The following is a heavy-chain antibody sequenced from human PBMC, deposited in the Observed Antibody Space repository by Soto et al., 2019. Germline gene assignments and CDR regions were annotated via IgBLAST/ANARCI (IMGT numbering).Heavy chain of an antibody. CDR1: GFTFSSYW. J-gene: IGHJ4*02. Sequence: EVQLVESGGGLVQPGGSLRLSCAASGFTFSSYWMHWVRQAPGKGLVWVSRINSDGSRISYADSVKGRFTISRDNAKNTVSLQMSSLRAEGTAVYYCAVAVAGPTAIGYWGQGTLVTVSS. CDR2: INSDGSRI. V-gene: IGHV3-74*01. CDR3: AVAVAGPTAIGY. D-gene: IGHD6-19*01.